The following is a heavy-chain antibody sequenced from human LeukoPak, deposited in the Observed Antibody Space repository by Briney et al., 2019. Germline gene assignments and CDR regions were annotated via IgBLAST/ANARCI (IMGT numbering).Heavy chain of an antibody. D-gene: IGHD2-15*01. CDR3: ARDKYCSGGSCYGGLDY. J-gene: IGHJ4*02. CDR2: ITRSSTTI. CDR1: GFNFSIYS. Sequence: PGGSLRLSCAASGFNFSIYSMNWVRQAPGKGLEWVSYITRSSTTIYYADSVRGRFTISRVNAKNTLYLQMNTLRVEDTAVYYCARDKYCSGGSCYGGLDYWGQGTLVTVSS. V-gene: IGHV3-48*04.